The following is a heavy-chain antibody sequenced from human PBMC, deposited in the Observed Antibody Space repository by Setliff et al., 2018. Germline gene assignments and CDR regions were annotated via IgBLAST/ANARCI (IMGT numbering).Heavy chain of an antibody. V-gene: IGHV4-59*08. CDR1: GAAISTYH. J-gene: IGHJ5*02. CDR3: ARHKVIKKEFIRLTWFDP. Sequence: TLSLPCAVSGAAISTYHWSWLRQPPGKGLEWIGYVSYGGSTKYNPSLESRVTISLDAPKNQFSLKLTSVTAADTAVYYCARHKVIKKEFIRLTWFDPWGQGTPVTVSS. CDR2: VSYGGST. D-gene: IGHD3-10*01.